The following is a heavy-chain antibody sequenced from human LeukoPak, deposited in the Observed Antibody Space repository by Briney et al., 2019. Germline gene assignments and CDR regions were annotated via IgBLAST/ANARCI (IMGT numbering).Heavy chain of an antibody. J-gene: IGHJ4*02. CDR2: IYYSGST. Sequence: PSETLSLTCTVSGSSISSSSYYWGWIRQPPGKGLEWIGSIYYSGSTYYNPSLKSRVTISVDTSKNQFSLKLSSVTAADTAVYYCAREAVAGIRNFDYWGQGTLVTVSS. CDR1: GSSISSSSYY. D-gene: IGHD6-19*01. V-gene: IGHV4-39*07. CDR3: AREAVAGIRNFDY.